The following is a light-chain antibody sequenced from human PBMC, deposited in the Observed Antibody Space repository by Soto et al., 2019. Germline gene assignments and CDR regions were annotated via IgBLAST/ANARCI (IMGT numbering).Light chain of an antibody. J-gene: IGLJ1*01. CDR2: NNN. Sequence: QSVLTQTPSASGTPGQRVTISCSGSSSNIESYAVNWYQQLPGTAPKLLIYNNNQRPSGVPDRFSGSKSGTSASLAISGLQSEDEADYFCATWDGSLSGFVFGAGTKLTVL. CDR1: SSNIESYA. CDR3: ATWDGSLSGFV. V-gene: IGLV1-44*01.